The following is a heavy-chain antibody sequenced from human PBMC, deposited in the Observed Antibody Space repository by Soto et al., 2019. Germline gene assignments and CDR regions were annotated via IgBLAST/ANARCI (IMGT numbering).Heavy chain of an antibody. CDR1: GVSISSGDDY. J-gene: IGHJ4*02. CDR2: IYSSGST. CDR3: ARAQIDYGGNSGLSFDY. V-gene: IGHV4-30-4*01. Sequence: SETLSLSCIVSGVSISSGDDYWSWIRQPPGKGLEWIGYIYSSGSTYYNPSLRSRVTISADTSKNQFSLKLSSVTAADTAVYYCARAQIDYGGNSGLSFDYWGQGTLVTVSS. D-gene: IGHD4-17*01.